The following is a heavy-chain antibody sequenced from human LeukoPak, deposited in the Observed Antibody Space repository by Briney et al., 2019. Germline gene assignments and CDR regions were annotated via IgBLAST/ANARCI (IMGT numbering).Heavy chain of an antibody. CDR2: ISYDGSNK. D-gene: IGHD3-9*01. Sequence: GGSLRLSCAASGFTFSSYAMHWVRQAPGKGLEWVAVISYDGSNKYYADSVKGRFIISRDNSKNTLYLQMNSLRAEDTAVYYCARSEALYDILTGYRFDYWGQGTLVTVSS. V-gene: IGHV3-30*04. CDR1: GFTFSSYA. J-gene: IGHJ4*02. CDR3: ARSEALYDILTGYRFDY.